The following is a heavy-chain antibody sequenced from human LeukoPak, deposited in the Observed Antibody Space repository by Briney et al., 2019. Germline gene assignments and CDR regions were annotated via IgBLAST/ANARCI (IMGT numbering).Heavy chain of an antibody. D-gene: IGHD2-15*01. CDR2: IKSKSGGT. J-gene: IGHJ4*02. CDR3: ARGLDRVVGDN. V-gene: IGHV1-2*02. CDR1: GYAFTGYY. Sequence: GASVKVSCKGSGYAFTGYYMHWVRQAPGQGLEWMGWIKSKSGGTNYAQKFQGRVIMTRDTSINTAYLELNRLTSDDTAVYYCARGLDRVVGDNWGQGTVVTVSS.